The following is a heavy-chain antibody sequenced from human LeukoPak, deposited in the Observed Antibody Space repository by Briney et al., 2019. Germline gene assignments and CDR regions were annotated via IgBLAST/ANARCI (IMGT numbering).Heavy chain of an antibody. CDR1: GYTFTSYA. V-gene: IGHV1-3*01. D-gene: IGHD3-9*01. Sequence: GASVKVSCKASGYTFTSYAMHWVRQAPGQRLEWMGWINAGNGNTKYSQKFQGRVTITRDTSASTAYMELSSLRSEDTAVYYCARDHERRYFDWFDPIGGAFDYWGQGTLVTVSS. CDR2: INAGNGNT. J-gene: IGHJ4*02. CDR3: ARDHERRYFDWFDPIGGAFDY.